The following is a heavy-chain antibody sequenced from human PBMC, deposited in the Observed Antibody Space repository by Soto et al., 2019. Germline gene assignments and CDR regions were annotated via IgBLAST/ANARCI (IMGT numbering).Heavy chain of an antibody. CDR2: ISYDGSHK. CDR1: GFTISNYG. J-gene: IGHJ6*02. Sequence: PGGSLRLSCAASGFTISNYGMHWVRQAPGKGLEWVAVISYDGSHKYYAESVKGRFTISRDNSKNTLYLQMNSLRAEDTAVYYCAKDVDTAAYYGMDVWGQGTTVTVSS. D-gene: IGHD5-18*01. V-gene: IGHV3-30*18. CDR3: AKDVDTAAYYGMDV.